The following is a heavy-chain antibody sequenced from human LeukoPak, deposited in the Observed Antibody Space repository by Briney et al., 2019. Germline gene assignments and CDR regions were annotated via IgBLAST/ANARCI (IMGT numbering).Heavy chain of an antibody. Sequence: GGSLRLSCAASGFTFSSYAMSWVRQAPGKGLEWVSAISGSGGSTYYADSVKGRFTISRDNSKNTLYLQMSSLRAEDTAVYYCAKLSSSWSFNYWGQGTLVTVSS. CDR3: AKLSSSWSFNY. CDR1: GFTFSSYA. D-gene: IGHD6-13*01. CDR2: ISGSGGST. J-gene: IGHJ4*02. V-gene: IGHV3-23*01.